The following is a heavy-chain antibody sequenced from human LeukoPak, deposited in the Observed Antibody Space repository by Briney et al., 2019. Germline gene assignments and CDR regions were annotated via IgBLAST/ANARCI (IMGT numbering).Heavy chain of an antibody. D-gene: IGHD2-8*01. V-gene: IGHV3-30*04. CDR3: ARDNNGDY. Sequence: GGSLRLSCAASGFTFSNYAMHWVRQAPGRGLQWVAVISYDGSDVNCADSVKGRFTISRDNPKSTLYLQLNSLRVEDTAVYYCARDNNGDYWGQGTLVTVSS. CDR1: GFTFSNYA. CDR2: ISYDGSDV. J-gene: IGHJ4*02.